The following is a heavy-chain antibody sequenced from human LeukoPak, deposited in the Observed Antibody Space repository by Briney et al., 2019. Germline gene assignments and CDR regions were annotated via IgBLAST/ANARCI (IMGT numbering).Heavy chain of an antibody. Sequence: PGGSLRLSCAASGFTFSSYGMSWVRQAPGKGLEWVSAISGSGGSTYYADSVKGRFTISRDNSKNTLYLQMNSLRAEDTAVYYCAKDRAMVRGVIMSYYYYYMDVWGKGTTVTISS. CDR1: GFTFSSYG. D-gene: IGHD3-10*01. V-gene: IGHV3-23*01. CDR2: ISGSGGST. CDR3: AKDRAMVRGVIMSYYYYYMDV. J-gene: IGHJ6*03.